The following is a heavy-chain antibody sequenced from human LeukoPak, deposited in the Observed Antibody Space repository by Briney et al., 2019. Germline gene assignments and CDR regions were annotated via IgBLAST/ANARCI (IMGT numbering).Heavy chain of an antibody. CDR3: ARGYCRGGSCYSGDAFDI. J-gene: IGHJ3*02. Sequence: RGSLRLSCAASGFTFSSYWMHWVRQAPGKGLVWVSRINSDGSSTSYADSVKGRFTISRDNAKNTLYLQMNSLRAEDTAVYYCARGYCRGGSCYSGDAFDIWGQGTMVTVSS. D-gene: IGHD2-15*01. CDR1: GFTFSSYW. V-gene: IGHV3-74*01. CDR2: INSDGSST.